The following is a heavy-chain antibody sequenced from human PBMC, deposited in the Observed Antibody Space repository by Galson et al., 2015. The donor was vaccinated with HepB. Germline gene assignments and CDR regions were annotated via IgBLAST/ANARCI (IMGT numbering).Heavy chain of an antibody. V-gene: IGHV3-23*01. J-gene: IGHJ2*01. CDR3: AKGRALYCSGGSCYAEYWGQGTLVTVSSGSASAPTLFPLVSCGLVDWYFDL. CDR2: ISGSGGST. Sequence: SLRLSCAAPGFTFSSYAMSWVRQAPGKGLEWVSAISGSGGSTYYADSVKGRFTISRDNSKNTLYLQMNSLRAEDTAVYYCAKGRALYCSGGSCYAEYWGQGTLVTVSSGSASAPTLFPLVSCGLVDWYFDLWGRGTLVTVSS. CDR1: GFTFSSYA. D-gene: IGHD2-15*01.